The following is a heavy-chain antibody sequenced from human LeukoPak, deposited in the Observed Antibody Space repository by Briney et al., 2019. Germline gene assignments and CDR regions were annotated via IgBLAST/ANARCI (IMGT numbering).Heavy chain of an antibody. V-gene: IGHV3-23*01. CDR3: ASLYSSAWYYFDY. Sequence: SGGSLRLSCAASEFTFSNYAMSWVRQAPGRGLECGSGIGGSGGSTYYADSVKGRFTISRDNSKNTLYLKMSSLRAEDTSIYYCASLYSSAWYYFDYWGQGTLVTVSS. J-gene: IGHJ4*02. CDR2: IGGSGGST. D-gene: IGHD6-19*01. CDR1: EFTFSNYA.